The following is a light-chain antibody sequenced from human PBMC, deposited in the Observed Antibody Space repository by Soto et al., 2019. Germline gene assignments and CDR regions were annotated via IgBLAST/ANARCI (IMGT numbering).Light chain of an antibody. Sequence: QSALTQPPSASGSPGQSVTLSCTGTSSDVGAYNYVSWHQQHPGKAHKLVIYEVSKRPSGVPDRSSGPQSGTTASLTVSVLQAEDEADYCGSSYAGSDNLVFGGGTKLTVL. J-gene: IGLJ3*02. V-gene: IGLV2-8*01. CDR2: EVS. CDR1: SSDVGAYNY. CDR3: SSYAGSDNLV.